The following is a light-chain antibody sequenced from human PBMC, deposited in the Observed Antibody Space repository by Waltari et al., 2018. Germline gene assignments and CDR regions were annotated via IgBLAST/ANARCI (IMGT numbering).Light chain of an antibody. CDR2: AAS. V-gene: IGKV1-12*01. Sequence: DIQMTQSPSSVSASVGDRVTITCRANQRISSWLAWYQQKPGKVPKLLIYAASSLQRGVPSRFSGSGSGTDFTLTISSLQPEDFATYYCQQANSFPLAFGGGTKVEIK. CDR1: QRISSW. J-gene: IGKJ4*01. CDR3: QQANSFPLA.